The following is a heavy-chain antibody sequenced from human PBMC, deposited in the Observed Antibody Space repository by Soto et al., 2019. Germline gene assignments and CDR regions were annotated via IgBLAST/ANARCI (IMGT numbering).Heavy chain of an antibody. CDR3: ARHSHRDCSSTSCYISHGMDV. CDR2: IDPSDSYT. J-gene: IGHJ6*02. Sequence: GESLKIFCNGSGNSFTSYRIGWVSQMPGKGVEWMGRIDPSDSYTNYSPSFQGHVTISADKSISTAYLQWSSLKASDTAMYYCARHSHRDCSSTSCYISHGMDVWGQGTTVTVSS. D-gene: IGHD2-2*01. V-gene: IGHV5-10-1*01. CDR1: GNSFTSYR.